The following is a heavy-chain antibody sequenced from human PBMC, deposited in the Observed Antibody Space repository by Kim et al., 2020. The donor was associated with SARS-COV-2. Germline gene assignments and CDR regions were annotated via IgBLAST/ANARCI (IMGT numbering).Heavy chain of an antibody. CDR2: IWYDGSNK. Sequence: GGSLRLSCAASGFTFSSYGMHWVRQAPGKGLEWVAVIWYDGSNKYYADSVKGRFTISRDNSKNTLYLQMNSLRAEDTAVYYCAKDLRGSRVTRTFDIWGQGTMVTVSS. V-gene: IGHV3-33*06. D-gene: IGHD6-13*01. CDR3: AKDLRGSRVTRTFDI. CDR1: GFTFSSYG. J-gene: IGHJ3*02.